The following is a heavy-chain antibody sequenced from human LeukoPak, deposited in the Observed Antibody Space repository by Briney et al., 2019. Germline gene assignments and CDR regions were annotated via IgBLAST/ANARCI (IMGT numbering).Heavy chain of an antibody. V-gene: IGHV3-21*01. CDR1: GFTFSSYS. CDR2: ISSSSIYI. J-gene: IGHJ4*02. D-gene: IGHD3-16*01. Sequence: PGGSLRLSCAASGFTFSSYSMNWVRQAPGKGLEWVSSISSSSIYIYYADSVKGRFTISRDNAKNSLYLQMNSLRAEDTALYYCARTDRLGAALLASFDYWGQGTLVTVSS. CDR3: ARTDRLGAALLASFDY.